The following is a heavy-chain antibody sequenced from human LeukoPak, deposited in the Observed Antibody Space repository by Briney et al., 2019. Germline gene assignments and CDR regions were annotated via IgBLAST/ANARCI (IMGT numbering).Heavy chain of an antibody. Sequence: GGSLRLSCAASGFTVSSNYMSWVRQAPGKGLEWVSVIYSGGSTYYADSVKGRFTISRDNAKNSLYLQMNSLRAEDTAVYYCARAGGSGSYYNNHDAFDIWGQGTMVTVSS. CDR1: GFTVSSNY. CDR2: IYSGGST. CDR3: ARAGGSGSYYNNHDAFDI. D-gene: IGHD3-10*01. J-gene: IGHJ3*02. V-gene: IGHV3-66*01.